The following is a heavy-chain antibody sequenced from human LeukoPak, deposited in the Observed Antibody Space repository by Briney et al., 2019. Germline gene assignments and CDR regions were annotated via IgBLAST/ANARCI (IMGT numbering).Heavy chain of an antibody. V-gene: IGHV3-48*01. J-gene: IGHJ3*02. CDR2: ISSSSATI. D-gene: IGHD3-22*01. CDR3: ATDREDYDSSGYYLSDAFDI. Sequence: GRTLRLSSAVSVFAFRGYSMKCVREAPGKGLGCVSYISSSSATIYPADSVKGRFTVSRDNAKNSLYLQMDSLRVEDTAVYYCATDREDYDSSGYYLSDAFDIWGQGTMVTVSS. CDR1: VFAFRGYS.